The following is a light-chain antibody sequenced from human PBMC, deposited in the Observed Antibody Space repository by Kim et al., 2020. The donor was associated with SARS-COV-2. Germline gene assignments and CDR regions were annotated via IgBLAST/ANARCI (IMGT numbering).Light chain of an antibody. CDR3: NSRDSSVNHLV. CDR2: GKN. J-gene: IGLJ2*01. CDR1: SLRSYY. Sequence: SSELTQDPAVSVALGQTVRITCQGDSLRSYYASWYQQKPRQAPVLVIYGKNNRHSGIPDRFSGSSSGNTASLTITGAQAEDEADYYCNSRDSSVNHLVFGGGTQLTVL. V-gene: IGLV3-19*01.